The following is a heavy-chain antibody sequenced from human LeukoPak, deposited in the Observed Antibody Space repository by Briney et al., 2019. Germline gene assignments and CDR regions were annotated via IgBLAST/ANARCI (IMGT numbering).Heavy chain of an antibody. Sequence: GGSLRLSCAASGFTFSSYEMNWVRQAPGKGLEWVSYISSSGSTIYYADSVKGRFTISRDNAKNSLYLQMNSLRAEDTAVYYCARSPDSVLRNYWGQGTLVTVSS. J-gene: IGHJ4*02. CDR3: ARSPDSVLRNY. V-gene: IGHV3-48*03. D-gene: IGHD2-15*01. CDR1: GFTFSSYE. CDR2: ISSSGSTI.